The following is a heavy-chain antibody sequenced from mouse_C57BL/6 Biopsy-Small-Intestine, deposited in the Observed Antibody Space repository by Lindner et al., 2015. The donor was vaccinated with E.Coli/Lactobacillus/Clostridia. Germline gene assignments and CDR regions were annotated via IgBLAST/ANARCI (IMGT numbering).Heavy chain of an antibody. CDR2: IIPTLSLA. D-gene: IGHD3-1*01. CDR3: ARVDSSSLRDAFDI. V-gene: IGHV1S126*01. CDR1: GDIFNTHS. Sequence: SVKVSCKASGDIFNTHSIIWVRQAPGQGLEWMGRIIPTLSLANYAQRFQDRVTITADKLTNTASMELSSLRSEDTAVYYCARVDSSSLRDAFDIWGQGTMVTVSS. J-gene: IGHJ3*01.